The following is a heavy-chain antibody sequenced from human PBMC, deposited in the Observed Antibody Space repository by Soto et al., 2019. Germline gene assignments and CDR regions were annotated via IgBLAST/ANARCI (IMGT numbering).Heavy chain of an antibody. CDR1: GYTFTNYG. CDR3: ARKKDLYFGMDV. D-gene: IGHD2-15*01. CDR2: INVYNGNI. V-gene: IGHV1-18*04. J-gene: IGHJ6*02. Sequence: ASVKVSCKASGYTFTNYGISWVRQAPGQGLEWMGWINVYNGNINYAQNFQGRVTMTTDTSTSKAYMELRSLRSDDTAVYSCARKKDLYFGMDVWGQGTTVTVSS.